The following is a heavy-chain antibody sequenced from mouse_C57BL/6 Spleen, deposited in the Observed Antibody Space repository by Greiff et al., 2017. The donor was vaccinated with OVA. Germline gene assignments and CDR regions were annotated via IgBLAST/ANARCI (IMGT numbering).Heavy chain of an antibody. D-gene: IGHD1-1*01. CDR2: INPNNGGT. V-gene: IGHV1-26*01. CDR1: GYTFTDYY. J-gene: IGHJ1*03. CDR3: ARWSLYYYGSSYHFDV. Sequence: EVQLQQSGPELVKPGASVKISCKASGYTFTDYYMNWVKQSHGKSLEWIGDINPNNGGTSYNQKFKGKATLTVDKSSSTAYMELRSLTSEDSAVYYCARWSLYYYGSSYHFDVWGTGTTVTVSS.